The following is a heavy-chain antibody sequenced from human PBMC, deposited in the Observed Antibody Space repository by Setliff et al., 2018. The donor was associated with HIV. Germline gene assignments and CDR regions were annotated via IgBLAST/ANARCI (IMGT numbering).Heavy chain of an antibody. V-gene: IGHV4-31*03. Sequence: SETLSLTCTVSGGSISSRGDFWSWVRQHPGKGLEWIGYIYYTGSTYSNPSLQSRVRISVDTSKNQFSLRLNSVTAADTAVYYCARDSANGKTANLNYLDVWGKGTTVTVSS. D-gene: IGHD2-8*01. CDR3: ARDSANGKTANLNYLDV. CDR1: GGSISSRGDF. J-gene: IGHJ6*03. CDR2: IYYTGST.